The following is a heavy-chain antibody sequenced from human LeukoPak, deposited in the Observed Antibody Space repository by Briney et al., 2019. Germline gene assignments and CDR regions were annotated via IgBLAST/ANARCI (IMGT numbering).Heavy chain of an antibody. CDR3: ASSAIRGLLVPLGY. Sequence: GGSLRLSCAASGFTFSSYAMHWVRQAPGKGLEWVAVISYDGSNKYYADSVKGRFTISRDNSKNTLYLQMNSLRAKDTAVYYCASSAIRGLLVPLGYWGQGTLVTVSS. CDR2: ISYDGSNK. J-gene: IGHJ4*02. V-gene: IGHV3-30-3*01. D-gene: IGHD3-10*01. CDR1: GFTFSSYA.